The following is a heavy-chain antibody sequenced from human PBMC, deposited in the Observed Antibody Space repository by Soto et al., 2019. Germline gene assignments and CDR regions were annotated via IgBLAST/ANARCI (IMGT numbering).Heavy chain of an antibody. Sequence: KTXETLSPTCPISGASVSSGGYYDSWIRQPPGKGLEWIGKIYYSGSTNYNPSLKSRVTISVDTSKNQFSLKLSSVTAADTAMYYCARDVIGYCTSTSCSMNGMDVWGQGTKVTVYS. D-gene: IGHD2-2*01. V-gene: IGHV4-61*08. CDR3: ARDVIGYCTSTSCSMNGMDV. CDR2: IYYSGST. J-gene: IGHJ6*02. CDR1: GASVSSGGYY.